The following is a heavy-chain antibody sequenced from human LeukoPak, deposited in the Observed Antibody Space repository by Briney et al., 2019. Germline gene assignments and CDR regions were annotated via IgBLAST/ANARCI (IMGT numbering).Heavy chain of an antibody. J-gene: IGHJ6*02. CDR2: IYYIGST. Sequence: PSPTLSPTRPVSGGSISSYYWSCVRQPPRKGLGWHGYIYYIGSTNNNPSIKSGATISVNTSKNHFFLRLTFVTAAAPAVNYCARHYEFWTMDVWGQGTTVTVSS. V-gene: IGHV4-59*08. D-gene: IGHD3-3*01. CDR3: ARHYEFWTMDV. CDR1: GGSISSYY.